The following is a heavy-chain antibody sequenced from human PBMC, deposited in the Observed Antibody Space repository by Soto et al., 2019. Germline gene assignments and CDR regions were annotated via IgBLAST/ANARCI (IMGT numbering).Heavy chain of an antibody. V-gene: IGHV1-8*01. CDR2: MNPDTGNT. Sequence: QVQLVQSGAEVEKPGASVKVSCKASGYTFTTYDXNWVRQAPGHGLEWMGWMNPDTGNTGYAQKFQGRVTMTRDTSISTAFMALSGLTAEDTAVYYCARALGYSSTSRLDLWGQGTLVTVSS. CDR1: GYTFTTYD. D-gene: IGHD6-19*01. J-gene: IGHJ4*02. CDR3: ARALGYSSTSRLDL.